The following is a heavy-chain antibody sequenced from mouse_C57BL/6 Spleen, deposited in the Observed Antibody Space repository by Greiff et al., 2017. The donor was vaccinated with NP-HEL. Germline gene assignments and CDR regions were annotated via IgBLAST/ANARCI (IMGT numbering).Heavy chain of an antibody. CDR2: ISYDGSN. Sequence: ESGPGLVKPSQSLSLTCSVTGYSITSGYYWNWIRQFPGNKLEWMGYISYDGSNNYNPSLKNRISITRDTSKNQFFLKLNSVTTEDTATYYGARADYGSSWDYWGQGTTLTVSS. CDR3: ARADYGSSWDY. V-gene: IGHV3-6*01. D-gene: IGHD1-1*01. J-gene: IGHJ2*01. CDR1: GYSITSGYY.